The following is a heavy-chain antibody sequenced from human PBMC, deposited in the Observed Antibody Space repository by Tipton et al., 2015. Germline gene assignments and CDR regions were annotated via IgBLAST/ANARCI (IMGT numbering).Heavy chain of an antibody. CDR1: GGSISGHY. J-gene: IGHJ2*01. D-gene: IGHD2-21*02. Sequence: GLVKPSETLSLTCAVSGGSISGHYWSWIRQPPGKGLEWIGQIYYSGSTNYNPSLKSRVTISLDTSKNQFFLKLTSVTAADTAVYFCARWGGGYSYGDFDLWGRGTLVAVSS. CDR2: IYYSGST. CDR3: ARWGGGYSYGDFDL. V-gene: IGHV4-59*11.